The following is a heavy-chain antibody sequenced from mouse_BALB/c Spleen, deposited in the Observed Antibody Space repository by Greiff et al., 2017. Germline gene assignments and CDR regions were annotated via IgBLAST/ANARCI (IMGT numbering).Heavy chain of an antibody. D-gene: IGHD2-3*01. CDR3: ARSDGSYYAMDY. Sequence: DVMLVESGGGLVKPGGSLKLSCAASGFTFSDYYMYWVRQTPEKRLEWVATISDGGSYTYYPDSVKGRFTISRDNAKNNLYLQMSSLKSEDTAMYYCARSDGSYYAMDYWGQGTSVTVSS. CDR1: GFTFSDYY. J-gene: IGHJ4*01. V-gene: IGHV5-4*02. CDR2: ISDGGSYT.